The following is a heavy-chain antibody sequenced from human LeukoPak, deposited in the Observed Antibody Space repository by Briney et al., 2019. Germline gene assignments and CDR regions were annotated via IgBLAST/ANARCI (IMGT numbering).Heavy chain of an antibody. D-gene: IGHD5/OR15-5a*01. J-gene: IGHJ4*02. Sequence: TLGDYWMSWIRQPPGKGLEWIGYIYYSGSTYYNPSLKSRVTISVDTSKNQFSLKLSSVTAADTAVYYCAGVSRALFDYWGQGTLVTVSS. V-gene: IGHV4-30-4*08. CDR3: AGVSRALFDY. CDR2: IYYSGST. CDR1: TLGDYW.